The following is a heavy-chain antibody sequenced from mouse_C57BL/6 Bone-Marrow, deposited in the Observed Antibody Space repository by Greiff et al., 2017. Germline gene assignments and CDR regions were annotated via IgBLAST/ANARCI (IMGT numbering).Heavy chain of an antibody. V-gene: IGHV1-55*01. D-gene: IGHD1-1*01. Sequence: QVQLQQSGAELVKPGASVKMSCKASGYTFTSYWITWVKQRPGQGLEWIGDIYPGSGSTNYNEKFKSKATLTVDTSSSTAYMQLSSLTSEDSAVYYCARFYYYGSSSFWYFDVWGTGTTVTVSS. CDR3: ARFYYYGSSSFWYFDV. CDR1: GYTFTSYW. J-gene: IGHJ1*03. CDR2: IYPGSGST.